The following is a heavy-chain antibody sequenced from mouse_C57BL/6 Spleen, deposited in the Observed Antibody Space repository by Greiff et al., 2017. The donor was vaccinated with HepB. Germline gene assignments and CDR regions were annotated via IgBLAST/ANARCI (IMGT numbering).Heavy chain of an antibody. J-gene: IGHJ4*01. D-gene: IGHD2-5*01. CDR3: ARKGSYYSNYDGAMDY. V-gene: IGHV1-54*01. Sequence: VMLVESGAELVRPGTSVKVSCKASGYAFTNYLIEWVKQRPGQGLAWIGVINPGSGGTNYNEKFKGKATLTANKSSSTAYMQLSSLTSEDSAVYFCARKGSYYSNYDGAMDYWGQGTSVTVSS. CDR1: GYAFTNYL. CDR2: INPGSGGT.